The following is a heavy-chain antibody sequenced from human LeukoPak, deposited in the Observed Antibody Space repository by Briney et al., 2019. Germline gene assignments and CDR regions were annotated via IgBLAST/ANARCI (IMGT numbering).Heavy chain of an antibody. V-gene: IGHV3-53*01. Sequence: GGSLRLSYVASAFIVNNNYMSWIRQAPGKEPQWVSIIYPDGRAFYADSVKGRFTISRDNSRNTLYLQMNSLRADDTALYYCARGRMPNGADNWGQGTLVTVSS. CDR2: IYPDGRA. J-gene: IGHJ4*02. D-gene: IGHD2-2*01. CDR3: ARGRMPNGADN. CDR1: AFIVNNNY.